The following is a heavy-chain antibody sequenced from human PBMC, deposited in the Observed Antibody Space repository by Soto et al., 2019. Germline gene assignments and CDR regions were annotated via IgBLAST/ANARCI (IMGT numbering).Heavy chain of an antibody. CDR2: IKEDGSEE. Sequence: EVQLVESGGGLVQPGGSLRLSCAASGFSFGTYWISWVRQAPGKGLEWVANIKEDGSEEYYVDSVKGRFTISRDNAKNSLYLQMNSLRAEDPAMYYCARDEGCGGGSCYSIWRYWGQGTLVTVSP. CDR1: GFSFGTYW. D-gene: IGHD2-15*01. CDR3: ARDEGCGGGSCYSIWRY. V-gene: IGHV3-7*01. J-gene: IGHJ4*02.